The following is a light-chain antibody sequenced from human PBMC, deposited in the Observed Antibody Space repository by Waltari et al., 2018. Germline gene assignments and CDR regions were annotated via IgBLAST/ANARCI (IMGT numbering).Light chain of an antibody. CDR2: CES. CDR3: QQYNNWPPIT. Sequence: EIVMTQSPATLSVCPGASATLSCRPSQSVSSHLSWYQQKPAQAPRLLIYCESTRATGIPARCSGSGSGTEFTLTISSLQSEDFAVYYCQQYNNWPPITFGQGTRLEIK. J-gene: IGKJ5*01. V-gene: IGKV3D-15*01. CDR1: QSVSSH.